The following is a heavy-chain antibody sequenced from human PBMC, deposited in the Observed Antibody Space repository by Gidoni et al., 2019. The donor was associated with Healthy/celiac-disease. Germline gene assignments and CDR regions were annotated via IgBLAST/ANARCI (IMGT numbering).Heavy chain of an antibody. CDR2: IYTSGST. V-gene: IGHV4-61*02. D-gene: IGHD2-8*01. Sequence: QVQLQESGPGLVKPSQTLSLTCTVSGGSISSGSYYWSWIRQPAGKGLEWIGRIYTSGSTNYNPSLKSRVTISVDTSKNQFSLKLSSVTAADTAVYYCARGRLGYCTNGVCYTDYYYYGMDVWGQGTTVTVSS. CDR1: GGSISSGSYY. CDR3: ARGRLGYCTNGVCYTDYYYYGMDV. J-gene: IGHJ6*02.